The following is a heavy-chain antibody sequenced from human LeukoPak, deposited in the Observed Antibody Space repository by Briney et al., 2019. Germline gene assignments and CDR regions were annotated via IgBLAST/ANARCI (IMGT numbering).Heavy chain of an antibody. J-gene: IGHJ4*02. V-gene: IGHV4-34*09. Sequence: PSETLSLTCAVYGGSFSGYYWSWIRQPPGKGLEWIGYIYYSGSTYYNPSLKSRVTISVDTSKNQFSLKLSSVTAADTAVYYCARAEPGPYDSSGYYDYWGQGTLVTVSS. CDR2: IYYSGST. CDR1: GGSFSGYY. D-gene: IGHD3-22*01. CDR3: ARAEPGPYDSSGYYDY.